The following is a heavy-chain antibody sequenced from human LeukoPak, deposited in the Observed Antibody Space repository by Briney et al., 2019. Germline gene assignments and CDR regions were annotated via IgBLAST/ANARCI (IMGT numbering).Heavy chain of an antibody. CDR1: GFTFSTYA. Sequence: GGSLRLSCAASGFTFSTYAMHWVRQAPGKGLEWMGIINPSGGSTSYAQKFQGRVTMTRDTSTSTVYMELSSLRSEDTAVYYCARVMHYDSSGFDAFDIWGQGTMVTVSS. V-gene: IGHV1-46*01. CDR3: ARVMHYDSSGFDAFDI. D-gene: IGHD3-22*01. CDR2: INPSGGST. J-gene: IGHJ3*02.